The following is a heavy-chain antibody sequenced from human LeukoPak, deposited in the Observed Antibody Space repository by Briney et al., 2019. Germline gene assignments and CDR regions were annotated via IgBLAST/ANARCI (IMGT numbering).Heavy chain of an antibody. V-gene: IGHV3-49*03. D-gene: IGHD3-22*01. CDR1: GFTFGDYA. CDR3: TRGWSNYYDSSGYYPGY. J-gene: IGHJ4*02. CDR2: IRSKVYGGTT. Sequence: GGSLRLSCTASGFTFGDYAMSWFRQAPGKGLEWVGFIRSKVYGGTTEYAASVKGRFTISRDDSKSIAYLQMNSPKTEDTAVYYCTRGWSNYYDSSGYYPGYWGQGTLVTVSS.